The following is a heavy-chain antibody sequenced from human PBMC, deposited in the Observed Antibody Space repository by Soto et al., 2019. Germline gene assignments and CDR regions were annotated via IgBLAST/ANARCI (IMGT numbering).Heavy chain of an antibody. CDR2: TYYRSKWFN. CDR1: GDSVSSNSGA. CDR3: AGGTAAAGYHY. V-gene: IGHV6-1*01. Sequence: SQTLSLTCAISGDSVSSNSGAWNWIRQSPASGLEWLGRTYYRSKWFNDYAISVKSRITVNPDTSKNQFSLQLTSVTPEDTAVYYCAGGTAAAGYHYWGQGSLVTVSS. D-gene: IGHD6-13*01. J-gene: IGHJ4*02.